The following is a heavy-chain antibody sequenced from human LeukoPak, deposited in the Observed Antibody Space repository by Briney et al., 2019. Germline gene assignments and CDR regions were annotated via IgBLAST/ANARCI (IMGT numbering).Heavy chain of an antibody. CDR2: IHYIGNT. J-gene: IGHJ4*02. D-gene: IGHD3-3*01. Sequence: PSETLSLTCTVSGVSISTSGYYWSWIRQHPGTGLEWIAYIHYIGNTYYNPSLESRVTMSVDTSSNQFSLNVASVTAADTAIYYCARVRDDYFFDYWGQGILVTVSS. V-gene: IGHV4-31*03. CDR1: GVSISTSGYY. CDR3: ARVRDDYFFDY.